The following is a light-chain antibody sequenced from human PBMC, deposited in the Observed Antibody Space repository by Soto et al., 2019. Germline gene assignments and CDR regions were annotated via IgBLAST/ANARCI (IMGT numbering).Light chain of an antibody. CDR2: EAS. CDR3: QQRRNWPPT. CDR1: QSVNNF. J-gene: IGKJ1*01. Sequence: EIVFTQSPGTPSLSPGERATLSRRASQSVNNFLAWYQQRPGQAPRLLMYEASNRATGVPARFSGSGSGTDFTLTISSLEPEDFAIYYCQQRRNWPPTFGQGTKVDIK. V-gene: IGKV3-11*01.